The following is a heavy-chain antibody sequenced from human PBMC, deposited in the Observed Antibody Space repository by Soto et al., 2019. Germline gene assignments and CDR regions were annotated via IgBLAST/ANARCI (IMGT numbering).Heavy chain of an antibody. CDR2: IFYSGST. V-gene: IGHV4-59*01. Sequence: TSETLSLTCTVSGGSIISYYWGWIRQPPGKGLEWIGYIFYSGSTNYNPSLKSRVTISVDTSQSQFSLKLSSVTAADTAVYYCARGREYYYGMDVWGQGATVTVSS. J-gene: IGHJ6*02. CDR3: ARGREYYYGMDV. CDR1: GGSIISYY.